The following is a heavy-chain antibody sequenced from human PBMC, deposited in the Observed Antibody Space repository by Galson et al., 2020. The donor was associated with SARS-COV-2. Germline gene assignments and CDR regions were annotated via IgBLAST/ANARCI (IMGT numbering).Heavy chain of an antibody. V-gene: IGHV3-48*03. Sequence: GESLKISCAASGFTFSSYEMNWVRQAPGKGLEWVSYISSSGNTIYYADSVKGRFTISRDNARNSLYLQMNSLRADDTAAYHCAREVVDDILACYYRALPSKFDYWGQGTLVTVSS. J-gene: IGHJ4*02. CDR2: ISSSGNTI. CDR3: AREVVDDILACYYRALPSKFDY. D-gene: IGHD3-9*01. CDR1: GFTFSSYE.